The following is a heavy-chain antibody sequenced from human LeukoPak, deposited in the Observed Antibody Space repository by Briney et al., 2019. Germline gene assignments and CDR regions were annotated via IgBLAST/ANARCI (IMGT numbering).Heavy chain of an antibody. CDR3: ARITARITMIVVVPSHAFDI. D-gene: IGHD3-22*01. J-gene: IGHJ3*02. V-gene: IGHV1-18*01. CDR2: ISAYNGNT. CDR1: GYTFTSCG. Sequence: ASVKVSCKASGYTFTSCGISWVRQAPGQGLEWMGWISAYNGNTNYAQKLQGRVTMTTDTSTSKAYMELRSLRSDDTAVYYCARITARITMIVVVPSHAFDIWGQGIMVTVSS.